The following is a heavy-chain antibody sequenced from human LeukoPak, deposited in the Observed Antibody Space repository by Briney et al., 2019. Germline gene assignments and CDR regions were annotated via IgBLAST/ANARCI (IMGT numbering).Heavy chain of an antibody. CDR3: ARDTCGGSCYSLYMDV. CDR2: IYYSGST. J-gene: IGHJ6*03. D-gene: IGHD2-15*01. Sequence: SETLSLTCTVSGGSISSYYWSWIRQPPGKGLEWIGYIYYSGSTNYNPSLKSRVTISVDTSKNQFSLKLSSVTAADTAVYYCARDTCGGSCYSLYMDVWGKGTTVTVSS. V-gene: IGHV4-59*01. CDR1: GGSISSYY.